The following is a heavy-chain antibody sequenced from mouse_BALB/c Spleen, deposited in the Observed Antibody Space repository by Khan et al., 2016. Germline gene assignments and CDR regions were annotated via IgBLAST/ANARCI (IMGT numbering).Heavy chain of an antibody. CDR1: GFTFSRFG. CDR2: ISSGSSTI. J-gene: IGHJ2*01. V-gene: IGHV5-17*02. CDR3: ARGDY. Sequence: VELVESGGGLVQPGGSRKLSCAASGFTFSRFGMHWVRQAPEKGLEWVAYISSGSSTIYYAATLKGRFTISRDNPKNALFLQMASLRSEDTAMYYCARGDYWGQGTTLTVSS.